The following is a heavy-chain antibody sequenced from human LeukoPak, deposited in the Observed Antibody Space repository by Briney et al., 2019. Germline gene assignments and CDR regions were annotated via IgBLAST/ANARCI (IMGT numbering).Heavy chain of an antibody. Sequence: VASVKVSCKASGGTFSNYAISWVRQAPGQGLEWMGGIIPIFGTANYAQKFQGRVTITADKSTSTAYMELSSLRSEDTAVYYCAAAPADYYYYGMDVWGKGTTVTVSS. D-gene: IGHD2-2*01. CDR3: AAAPADYYYYGMDV. J-gene: IGHJ6*04. CDR1: GGTFSNYA. CDR2: IIPIFGTA. V-gene: IGHV1-69*06.